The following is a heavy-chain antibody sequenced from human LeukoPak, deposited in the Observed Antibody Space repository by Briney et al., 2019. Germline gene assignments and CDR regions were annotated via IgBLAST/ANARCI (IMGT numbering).Heavy chain of an antibody. Sequence: PGGSLRLSCAASGFTFSSYSMNWVRQAPGKGLEWVSSISSSSSYIYYADSVKGRFTISRDNSKNTLYLQMNSLRAEDTAVYYCAKDRYPERDAFDIWGQGTMVTVSS. CDR3: AKDRYPERDAFDI. CDR2: ISSSSSYI. V-gene: IGHV3-21*04. J-gene: IGHJ3*02. D-gene: IGHD1-1*01. CDR1: GFTFSSYS.